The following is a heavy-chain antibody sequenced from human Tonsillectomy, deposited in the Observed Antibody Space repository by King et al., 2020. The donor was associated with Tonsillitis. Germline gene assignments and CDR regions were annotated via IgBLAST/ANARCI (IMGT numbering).Heavy chain of an antibody. Sequence: VQLQESGPGLVKPSQTLSLTCTVSGGSISSGSYYWSWIRQPAGKGLEWIGRIYTSGSTNYSPSLKSRLTISVDTSKNQFSLKLSSVTAADTAVYYCAREGYSSSPYYYYYYMDVWGTGATVTVSS. J-gene: IGHJ6*03. CDR1: GGSISSGSYY. CDR3: AREGYSSSPYYYYYYMDV. V-gene: IGHV4-61*02. D-gene: IGHD6-6*01. CDR2: IYTSGST.